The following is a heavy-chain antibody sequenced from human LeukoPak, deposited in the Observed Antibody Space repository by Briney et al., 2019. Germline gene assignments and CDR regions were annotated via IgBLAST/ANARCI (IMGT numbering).Heavy chain of an antibody. V-gene: IGHV1-2*02. CDR3: AGDYGSGSYYKGLDY. CDR1: GYTLTGYY. CDR2: INPNSGGT. J-gene: IGHJ4*02. D-gene: IGHD3-10*01. Sequence: ASVKVSCKASGYTLTGYYMHWVRQAPGQGLEWMGWINPNSGGTNYAQKFQGRVTMTRDTSISTAYMELSRLRSDDTAVYYCAGDYGSGSYYKGLDYWGQGTLVTVSS.